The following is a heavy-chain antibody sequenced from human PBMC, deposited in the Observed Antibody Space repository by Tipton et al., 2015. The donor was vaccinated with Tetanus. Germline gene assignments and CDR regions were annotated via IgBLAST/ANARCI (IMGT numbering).Heavy chain of an antibody. J-gene: IGHJ6*02. Sequence: TLSLTCTVSGVSLTDYYWTWIRQPPGKGLEWIREINHSGSAKYIPSLKSRATISVDTSKNQFSLNLSSVTAADTAVYYCARLILGRSKEVAGIRYYYYYGLDVWGQGTTVTVTS. CDR2: INHSGSA. D-gene: IGHD6-19*01. CDR3: ARLILGRSKEVAGIRYYYYYGLDV. CDR1: GVSLTDYY. V-gene: IGHV4-34*01.